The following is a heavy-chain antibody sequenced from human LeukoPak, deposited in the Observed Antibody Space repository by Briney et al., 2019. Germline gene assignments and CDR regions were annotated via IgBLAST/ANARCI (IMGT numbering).Heavy chain of an antibody. V-gene: IGHV1-18*01. Sequence: ASVKVSCKASGYTFTSYGISWVRQAPGQGLEWMGWISAYSGNTNYAQKLQGRVTMTTDTSTSTAYMELRSLRSDDTAVYYCARYYYDSSGYYYYYYYMDVWGKGTTVTISS. CDR2: ISAYSGNT. D-gene: IGHD3-22*01. CDR1: GYTFTSYG. CDR3: ARYYYDSSGYYYYYYYMDV. J-gene: IGHJ6*03.